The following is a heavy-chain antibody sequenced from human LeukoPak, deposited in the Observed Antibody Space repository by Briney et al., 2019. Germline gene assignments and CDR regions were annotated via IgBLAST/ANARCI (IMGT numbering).Heavy chain of an antibody. V-gene: IGHV3-23*01. CDR3: AKGGRGWLQFENWFDP. Sequence: GGSLRLSCAASGFTFSSYAMSWVRQAPGKGLEWVSAISGSGGSTYYADSVEGRFTISRDNSKNTLYLQMNSLRAEDTAVYYCAKGGRGWLQFENWFDPWGQGTLVTVSS. J-gene: IGHJ5*02. D-gene: IGHD5-24*01. CDR2: ISGSGGST. CDR1: GFTFSSYA.